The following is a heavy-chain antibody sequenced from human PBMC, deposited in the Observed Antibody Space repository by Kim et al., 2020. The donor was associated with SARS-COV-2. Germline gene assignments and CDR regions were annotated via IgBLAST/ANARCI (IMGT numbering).Heavy chain of an antibody. V-gene: IGHV3-64*02. Sequence: GGSLRLSCAASGFTFSSYVMHWVRQAPGKGLEYVSAISSNGGSTYYADSVKGRFTISRDNSKNTLYLQMGSLRAEDMAVYYCARGYDSSGYYPDAFDIWGQGTMVTVSS. CDR2: ISSNGGST. CDR3: ARGYDSSGYYPDAFDI. D-gene: IGHD3-22*01. J-gene: IGHJ3*02. CDR1: GFTFSSYV.